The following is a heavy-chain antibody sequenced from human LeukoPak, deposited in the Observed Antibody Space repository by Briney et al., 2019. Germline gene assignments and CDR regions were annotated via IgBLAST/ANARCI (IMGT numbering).Heavy chain of an antibody. Sequence: ASVKVSCKVSGYTFTGYYMHWVRQAPGQGLEWMGWLNPNSGGTNYAQKFQGRLTMTRDTSISTAYMELSRLRSDDTAVYYCARRTSGIAVAKPYYYYYYMDVWGKGTTVTISS. CDR2: LNPNSGGT. CDR3: ARRTSGIAVAKPYYYYYYMDV. V-gene: IGHV1-2*02. J-gene: IGHJ6*03. D-gene: IGHD6-19*01. CDR1: GYTFTGYY.